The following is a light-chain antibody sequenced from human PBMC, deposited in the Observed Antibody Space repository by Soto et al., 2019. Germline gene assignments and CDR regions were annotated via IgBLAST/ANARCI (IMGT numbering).Light chain of an antibody. CDR3: QKYDSAPLT. CDR2: DAS. Sequence: EIVLTQSPGTLSLSPGERATLSCGASQSVTSNYLAWYQQKPGQAPRLLIYDASNRATGIPARFSGSGSGTDFTLTISSLQPEDVATYYCQKYDSAPLTFGGGTKVDIK. J-gene: IGKJ4*01. CDR1: QSVTSNY. V-gene: IGKV3-20*01.